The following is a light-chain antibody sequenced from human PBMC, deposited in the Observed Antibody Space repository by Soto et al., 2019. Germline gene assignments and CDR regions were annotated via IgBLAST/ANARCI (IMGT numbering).Light chain of an antibody. CDR2: GAS. Sequence: EIVMTQSPATLSVSPGERATLSCRASQSIGSNLAWYQQIPGQAPRLLIYGASTRATGIPARFSGSGSGTEFTLTISSLQSEDFAVYYCQQYDNWPRPFGPGTKVNVK. CDR3: QQYDNWPRP. J-gene: IGKJ3*01. V-gene: IGKV3-15*01. CDR1: QSIGSN.